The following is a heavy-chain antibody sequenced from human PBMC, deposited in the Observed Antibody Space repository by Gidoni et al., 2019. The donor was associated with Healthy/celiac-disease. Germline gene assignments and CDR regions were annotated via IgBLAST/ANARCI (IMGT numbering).Heavy chain of an antibody. J-gene: IGHJ4*02. D-gene: IGHD6-6*01. CDR1: GGPISSSSYY. V-gene: IGHV4-39*01. CDR2: IYYSGST. CDR3: ARQKSIAARAFDY. Sequence: QLQLQESGPGLVKPSETLPLTCTVSGGPISSSSYYWGWIRQPPGKGLEWIGSIYYSGSTSYNPSLKSRVTISVDTSKNQFSLKLSSVTAADTAVYYCARQKSIAARAFDYWGQGTLVTVSS.